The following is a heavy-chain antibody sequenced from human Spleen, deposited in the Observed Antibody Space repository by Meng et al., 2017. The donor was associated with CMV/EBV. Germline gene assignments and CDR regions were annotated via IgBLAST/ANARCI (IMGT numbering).Heavy chain of an antibody. CDR1: GFTFGDYA. V-gene: IGHV3-49*04. CDR2: IRSKAYGGTT. D-gene: IGHD1-26*01. Sequence: GGSLRLSCTASGFTFGDYAMNWVRQAPGKGLEWVGFIRSKAYGGTTEYAASVKGRFTISRDDSKSIAYLQMDSLKTEDTAVYYCTRTIPYSGSYYYWGQGTLVTVSS. J-gene: IGHJ4*02. CDR3: TRTIPYSGSYYY.